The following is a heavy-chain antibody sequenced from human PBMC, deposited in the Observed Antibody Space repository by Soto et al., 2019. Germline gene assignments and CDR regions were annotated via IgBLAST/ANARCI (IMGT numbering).Heavy chain of an antibody. CDR3: AGTREIPYYHGMDV. CDR2: IIPIFGSA. V-gene: IGHV1-69*01. J-gene: IGHJ6*02. CDR1: GGTLSSYA. Sequence: QVQLVQSGAEVKKPGSSVKVSCKAPGGTLSSYAINWVRQAPGQGLEWMGGIIPIFGSANYAPKFQGRVTISADESTSTAYMEVSRLRTQDTAVYYCAGTREIPYYHGMDVWGQGTTVTV. D-gene: IGHD2-2*02.